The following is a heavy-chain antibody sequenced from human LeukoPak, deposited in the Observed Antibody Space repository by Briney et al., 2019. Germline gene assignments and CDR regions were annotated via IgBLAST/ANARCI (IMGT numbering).Heavy chain of an antibody. V-gene: IGHV3-53*01. Sequence: GGSLRLSCAASGFTVSSNYMSWVRQAPGKGLEWVSVIYSGGSTYYADSVRGRFTISRDNSKNTLYLQMNSLRAEDTAVYYCARVLSGYSYGYYYYYGMDVWGQGTTVTVSS. J-gene: IGHJ6*02. D-gene: IGHD5-18*01. CDR2: IYSGGST. CDR3: ARVLSGYSYGYYYYYGMDV. CDR1: GFTVSSNY.